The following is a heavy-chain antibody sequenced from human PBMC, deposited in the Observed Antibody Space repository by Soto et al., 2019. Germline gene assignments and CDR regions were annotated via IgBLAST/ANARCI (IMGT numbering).Heavy chain of an antibody. CDR1: GYTFTSYG. CDR3: ARDANSGYDSRYYYYMDV. D-gene: IGHD5-12*01. J-gene: IGHJ6*03. CDR2: ISAYNGNT. V-gene: IGHV1-18*01. Sequence: ASVKVSCKASGYTFTSYGISWVRQAPGQGLEWMGWISAYNGNTNYAQKLQGRVTMTTDTSTSTAYMELRSLRSDDTAGYYCARDANSGYDSRYYYYMDVWGKGTTVTVSS.